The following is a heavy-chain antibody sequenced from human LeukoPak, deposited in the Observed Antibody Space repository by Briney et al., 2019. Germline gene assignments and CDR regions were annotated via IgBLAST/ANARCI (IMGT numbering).Heavy chain of an antibody. CDR3: ARDKIGGINFDY. Sequence: PSETLSLTCAVYGGSFSGYYWSWIRQPPGKRLEWIGKINHSGSTNYNPSLKSRVTISVDTSKNQFSLKVSSVTAADTAVYYCARDKIGGINFDYWGQGTLITVSA. CDR2: INHSGST. D-gene: IGHD2/OR15-2a*01. CDR1: GGSFSGYY. J-gene: IGHJ4*02. V-gene: IGHV4-34*01.